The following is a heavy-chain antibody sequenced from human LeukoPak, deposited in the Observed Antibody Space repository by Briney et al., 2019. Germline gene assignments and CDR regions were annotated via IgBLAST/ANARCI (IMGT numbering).Heavy chain of an antibody. J-gene: IGHJ4*02. D-gene: IGHD6-13*01. CDR2: ISYDGSNK. CDR3: TTDVMYSSSWYVRYYFDY. Sequence: PGGSLRLSCAASGFTFSSYAMHWVRQAPGKGLEWVAVISYDGSNKYYADSVKGRFTISRDNSKNTLYLQMNSLKTEDTAVYYCTTDVMYSSSWYVRYYFDYWGRGTLVTVSS. CDR1: GFTFSSYA. V-gene: IGHV3-30-3*01.